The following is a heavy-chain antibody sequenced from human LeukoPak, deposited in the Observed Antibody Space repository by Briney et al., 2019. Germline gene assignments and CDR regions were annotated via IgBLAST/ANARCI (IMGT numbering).Heavy chain of an antibody. V-gene: IGHV3-9*01. J-gene: IGHJ3*02. CDR2: TRWNSGSI. Sequence: GGPLSLSCAASGLTFDDYAMHRVRHAPGKGLEWLSGTRWNSGSISYARCVKGRVTIYRDNAKNSLYLQMNSLRAEDTVWYYCAKVPRRSPYLYFGDFAFDIWGQGTMVTVSS. CDR1: GLTFDDYA. D-gene: IGHD3-10*01. CDR3: AKVPRRSPYLYFGDFAFDI.